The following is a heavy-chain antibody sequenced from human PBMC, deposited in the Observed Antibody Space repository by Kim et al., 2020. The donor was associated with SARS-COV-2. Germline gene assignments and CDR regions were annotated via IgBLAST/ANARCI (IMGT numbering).Heavy chain of an antibody. Sequence: GGSLRLSCAASGFTFSSYSMNWVRQAPGKGLEWVSYISSSSSTIYYADSVKGRFTISRDNAKNSLYLQMNSLRDEDTAVYYCARDAHSMVPAATPAYYGMDVWGQGTTVTVSS. J-gene: IGHJ6*02. CDR2: ISSSSSTI. CDR1: GFTFSSYS. D-gene: IGHD2-2*01. V-gene: IGHV3-48*02. CDR3: ARDAHSMVPAATPAYYGMDV.